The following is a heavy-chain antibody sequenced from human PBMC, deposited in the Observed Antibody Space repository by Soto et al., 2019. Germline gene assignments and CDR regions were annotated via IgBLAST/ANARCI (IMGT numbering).Heavy chain of an antibody. D-gene: IGHD3-9*01. V-gene: IGHV4-30-4*01. Sequence: QVQLQESGPGLVKPSQTLSLSCTVSGGSISSGNYYWSWIRQSPGKGLEWIGHIYYSGSTYYNPSLTXRVTRARLPSXXQXSLXLSSVTAADTAVYFCARDRHFGWLSGGYYSYGMDVWGQGTTVTVSS. CDR1: GGSISSGNYY. CDR3: ARDRHFGWLSGGYYSYGMDV. J-gene: IGHJ6*02. CDR2: IYYSGST.